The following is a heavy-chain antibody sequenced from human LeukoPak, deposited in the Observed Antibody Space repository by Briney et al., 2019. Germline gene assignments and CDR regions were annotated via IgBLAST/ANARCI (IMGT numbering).Heavy chain of an antibody. CDR2: ISYDGSNK. CDR3: ARALPTVDRYWYFDL. CDR1: GFTFSSYT. J-gene: IGHJ2*01. D-gene: IGHD4-17*01. Sequence: GGSLRPSCAASGFTFSSYTMNWVRQAPGKGLGWVALISYDGSNKFYADSVKGRFSIYRDKSKNTLYLQMNSLRAEDTAVYYCARALPTVDRYWYFDLWGRGTLVTVSS. V-gene: IGHV3-30-3*01.